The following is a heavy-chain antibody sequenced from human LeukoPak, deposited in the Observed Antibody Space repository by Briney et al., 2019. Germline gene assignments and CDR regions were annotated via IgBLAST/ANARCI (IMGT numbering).Heavy chain of an antibody. CDR2: IYYSGST. CDR1: GGSISSGGYY. D-gene: IGHD6-19*01. V-gene: IGHV4-31*03. CDR3: AREGGGWYKGGYFDY. Sequence: PSETLSLTCTVSGGSISSGGYYWSWIRQHPGKGLEWIGYIYYSGSTYYNPSLKSRVTISVDTSKNQFSLKLSSVTAADTAVYYCAREGGGWYKGGYFDYWGQGTLVTVSS. J-gene: IGHJ4*02.